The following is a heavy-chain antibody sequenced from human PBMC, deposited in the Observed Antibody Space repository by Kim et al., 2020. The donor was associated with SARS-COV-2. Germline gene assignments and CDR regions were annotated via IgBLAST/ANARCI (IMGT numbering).Heavy chain of an antibody. CDR1: GFTFSSYA. CDR2: ISYDGNNK. D-gene: IGHD3-3*01. CDR3: ARDGGPNFWSGYPYWYLDL. J-gene: IGHJ2*01. Sequence: GGSLRLSCAASGFTFSSYAMHWVRQAPGTGREWVALISYDGNNKYYADSVKGRFTISRDNSNNTMYLQMNNLRVEDTAVYYCARDGGPNFWSGYPYWYLDLWGRGTQVTVSS. V-gene: IGHV3-30-3*01.